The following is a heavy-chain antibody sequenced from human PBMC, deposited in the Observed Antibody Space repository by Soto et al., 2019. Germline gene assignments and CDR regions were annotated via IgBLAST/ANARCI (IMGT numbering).Heavy chain of an antibody. V-gene: IGHV3-11*01. Sequence: PGGSLRLSCATSGFTFGDRYMSWIRQAPGKGLEWVSYISSSGFTIYYADSVKGRFTISRDNANDSLYLQMNSLRAEDTAVYYCARSTKSAAGADYYGLDVWGHGTTVIVSS. CDR3: ARSTKSAAGADYYGLDV. CDR2: ISSSGFTI. J-gene: IGHJ6*02. D-gene: IGHD4-17*01. CDR1: GFTFGDRY.